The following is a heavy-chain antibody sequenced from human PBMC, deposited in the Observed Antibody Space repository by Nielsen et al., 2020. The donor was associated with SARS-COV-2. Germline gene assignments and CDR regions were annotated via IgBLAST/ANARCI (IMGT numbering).Heavy chain of an antibody. D-gene: IGHD6-6*01. CDR2: INPNSGGT. CDR1: GYTFTGYY. J-gene: IGHJ4*02. Sequence: ASVKVSCKASGYTFTGYYMHWVRQAPGQGLEWMGWINPNSGGTNYAQKFQGWVTMTRDTSISTVYVELSSLRSDDTAVYYCAREYSSSLPYHIHWGQGTLVIVSS. CDR3: AREYSSSLPYHIH. V-gene: IGHV1-2*04.